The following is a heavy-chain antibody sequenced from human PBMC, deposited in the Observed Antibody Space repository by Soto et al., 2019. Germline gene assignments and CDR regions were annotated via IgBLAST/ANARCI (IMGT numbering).Heavy chain of an antibody. CDR1: GYTFTSYA. CDR3: ARGYYNSGNYFEY. D-gene: IGHD1-20*01. J-gene: IGHJ4*02. Sequence: EASVKVSCKASGYTFTSYAMHWVRQAPGQRFEWMGWINVGNGNIRYSQKFQGRVAITRDTSASTAYMELSSLGSEDTAVYYCARGYYNSGNYFEYWGQGTLVTVSS. V-gene: IGHV1-3*01. CDR2: INVGNGNI.